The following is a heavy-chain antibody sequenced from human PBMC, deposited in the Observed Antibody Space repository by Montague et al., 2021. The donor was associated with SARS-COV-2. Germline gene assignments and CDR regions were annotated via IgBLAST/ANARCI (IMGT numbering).Heavy chain of an antibody. V-gene: IGHV4-59*08. D-gene: IGHD5-24*01. J-gene: IGHJ5*02. CDR2: IYYGGST. CDR1: CGSISSYY. Sequence: SETLSLTCTVSCGSISSYYWRWIRQPPGRGLEWIGYIYYGGSTNYSPSFKGRVIMSVDTSNNQFSLRLTSVTAADTAGYYCARLRRPDGYSYWFGPWGQGTLVTVSS. CDR3: ARLRRPDGYSYWFGP.